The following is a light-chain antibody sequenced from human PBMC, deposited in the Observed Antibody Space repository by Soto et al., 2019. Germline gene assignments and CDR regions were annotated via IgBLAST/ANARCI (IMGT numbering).Light chain of an antibody. Sequence: DIQMTQSPSTLSASVGDRVTITCRASQGISSYLAWYQQKPGKAPKLLISTASTLQSGVPSRFSGRGSGTEFTLTISSLQPDDVATYYCQQYNSYWTFGQGTKVDIK. CDR2: TAS. V-gene: IGKV1-9*01. CDR1: QGISSY. J-gene: IGKJ1*01. CDR3: QQYNSYWT.